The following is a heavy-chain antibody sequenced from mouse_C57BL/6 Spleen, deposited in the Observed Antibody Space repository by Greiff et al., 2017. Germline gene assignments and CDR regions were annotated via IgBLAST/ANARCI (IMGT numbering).Heavy chain of an antibody. V-gene: IGHV1-69*01. D-gene: IGHD3-2*02. Sequence: VKLQQSGAELVMPGASVKLSCKASGYTFTSYWMHWVKQRPGQGLEWIGEIDPSDSYTNYNQKFKGKSTLTVDKSSSTAYMQLSSLTSEDSAVYYCARDSSGGTYTQFAYWGQGTLVTVSA. CDR2: IDPSDSYT. J-gene: IGHJ3*01. CDR3: ARDSSGGTYTQFAY. CDR1: GYTFTSYW.